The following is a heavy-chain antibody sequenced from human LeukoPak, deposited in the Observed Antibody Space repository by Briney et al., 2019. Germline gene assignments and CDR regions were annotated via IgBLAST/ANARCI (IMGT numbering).Heavy chain of an antibody. CDR2: IYYSGST. CDR1: GGSISSYY. D-gene: IGHD5-18*01. J-gene: IGHJ3*02. CDR3: ARRGYSYGFAFDI. V-gene: IGHV4-59*08. Sequence: RTSETLSLTCTVSGGSISSYYWSWIRQPPGKGLEWIGYIYYSGSTNYNPSLKSRVTISVDTSKNQFSLKLSSVTAADTAVYYCARRGYSYGFAFDIWGQGTMVTVSS.